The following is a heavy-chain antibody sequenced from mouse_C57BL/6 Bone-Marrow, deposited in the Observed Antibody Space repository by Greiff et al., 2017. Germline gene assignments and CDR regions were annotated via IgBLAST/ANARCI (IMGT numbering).Heavy chain of an antibody. CDR2: IDPEDGET. CDR3: AGGWLLRDYAMDY. Sequence: EVKLVESGAELVKPGASVKLSCTASGFNIKDYYMHWVKQRTEQGLEWIGRIDPEDGETKYAPKFQGKATITADTSSNTAYLQLSSLTSEDTAVYYCAGGWLLRDYAMDYWGQGTSVTVSS. D-gene: IGHD2-3*01. V-gene: IGHV14-2*01. J-gene: IGHJ4*01. CDR1: GFNIKDYY.